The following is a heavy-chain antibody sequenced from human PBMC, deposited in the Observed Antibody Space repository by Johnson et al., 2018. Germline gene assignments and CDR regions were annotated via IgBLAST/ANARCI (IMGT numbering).Heavy chain of an antibody. CDR2: INSDGSTP. CDR1: GFTFNNYW. V-gene: IGHV3-74*01. D-gene: IGHD1-26*01. Sequence: VQLVESGGGLVQXGGSLRLXCEASGFTFNNYWMHWVRQAPGTGLVWVSRINSDGSTPTYADSVKGRFTISRDNAKNTLYLERNSLRVEDTAVYYCARVKVGGYVFDIWGQGTMVTVSS. CDR3: ARVKVGGYVFDI. J-gene: IGHJ3*02.